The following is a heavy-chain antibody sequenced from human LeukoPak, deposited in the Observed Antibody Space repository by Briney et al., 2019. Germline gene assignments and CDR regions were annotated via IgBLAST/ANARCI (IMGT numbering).Heavy chain of an antibody. J-gene: IGHJ4*03. CDR2: INHSGST. CDR1: GGSFSGYY. Sequence: SETLSLTCAVYGGSFSGYYWSWIRQPPGKGLEWIGEINHSGSTNYNPSLKSRVTISVDTSKNQFSLKLSSVTAADTAVYYCARDPGYSSSWYGNYLDYWGQGTMVAVSS. CDR3: ARDPGYSSSWYGNYLDY. D-gene: IGHD6-13*01. V-gene: IGHV4-34*01.